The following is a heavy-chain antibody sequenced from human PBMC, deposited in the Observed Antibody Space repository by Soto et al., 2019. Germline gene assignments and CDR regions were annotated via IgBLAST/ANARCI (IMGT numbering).Heavy chain of an antibody. Sequence: PGGSLRLSCAASGFTFSSYAMSWVRQAPWKGLEWVSAISGSGGSTYYADSVKGRFTISRDNSKNTLYLQMNSLRAEDTAVYYCAKDLKVRDYVWGSYRLRANWFDPWGQGTLVTVSS. CDR3: AKDLKVRDYVWGSYRLRANWFDP. CDR1: GFTFSSYA. J-gene: IGHJ5*02. V-gene: IGHV3-23*01. CDR2: ISGSGGST. D-gene: IGHD3-16*02.